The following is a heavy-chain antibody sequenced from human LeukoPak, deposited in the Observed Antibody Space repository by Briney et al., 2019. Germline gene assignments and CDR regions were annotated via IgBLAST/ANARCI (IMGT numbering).Heavy chain of an antibody. D-gene: IGHD3-9*01. V-gene: IGHV4-59*08. CDR1: GGSIGSHY. CDR3: ARVPGVYYDRLTGYGSGWFDP. CDR2: VYDIGST. J-gene: IGHJ5*02. Sequence: PSETLSLTCTVSGGSIGSHYWTWIRQTPGKGLEWIGYVYDIGSTKYNPSLKSRVTISVDTSKNQFSLRLSSVTAADTAVYYCARVPGVYYDRLTGYGSGWFDPWGQGTLVTVSS.